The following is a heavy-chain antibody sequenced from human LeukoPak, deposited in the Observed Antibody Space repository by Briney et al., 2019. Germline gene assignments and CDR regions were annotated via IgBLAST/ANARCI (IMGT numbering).Heavy chain of an antibody. D-gene: IGHD2-15*01. CDR2: IYYSGST. CDR3: ARSDCSGGSCYINFDY. V-gene: IGHV4-61*01. Sequence: PSETLSLTCIFSRGSISSISNYYWSWIRQPPGKGLEWIGYIYYSGSTNYNPSLKSRVTISIDTSKNQFSLKLISVTAADTAVYYCARSDCSGGSCYINFDYWGQGTLVTVSS. CDR1: RGSISSISNYY. J-gene: IGHJ4*02.